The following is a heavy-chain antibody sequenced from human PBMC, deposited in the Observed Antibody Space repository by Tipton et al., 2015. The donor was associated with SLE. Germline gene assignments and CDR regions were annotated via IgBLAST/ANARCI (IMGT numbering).Heavy chain of an antibody. CDR3: TRVESTSWAFDV. J-gene: IGHJ3*01. D-gene: IGHD2/OR15-2a*01. Sequence: LSLTCAGSGFIFSSFPMSWVRQAPGKGLEWVSRINSDGSTTNYADSVKGRFTISRDNAKSTLYLQMNSLRAEDTAVYYCTRVESTSWAFDVWGQGTIVTVSS. V-gene: IGHV3-74*01. CDR1: GFIFSSFP. CDR2: INSDGSTT.